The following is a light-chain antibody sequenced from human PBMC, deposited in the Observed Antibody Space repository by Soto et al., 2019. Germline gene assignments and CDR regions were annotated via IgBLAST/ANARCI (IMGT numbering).Light chain of an antibody. J-gene: IGKJ3*01. Sequence: EIVLTQSPGTLSLSPGERVTLSCRASQSVSSIHLAWYQQKPGQAPRLLIYGRSSRATGIPDTFSGCGSGTDFTLNIRRMEAEDFAVYYCQKYGSSSLTFGPGAKGDIK. CDR3: QKYGSSSLT. CDR1: QSVSSIH. V-gene: IGKV3-20*01. CDR2: GRS.